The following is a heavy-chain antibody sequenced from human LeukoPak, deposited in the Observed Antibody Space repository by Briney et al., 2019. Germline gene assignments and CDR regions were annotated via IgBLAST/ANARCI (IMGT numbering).Heavy chain of an antibody. Sequence: GGSLRLSCAASGFTFSSYSMNWVRQAPGKGLEWVSSISSSSSYIYYADSVKGRFTISRDNAKNSLYLQMNSLRAEDTAVYYCARDLGYYYDSSGPNGGAFDIWGQGTMVTVSS. D-gene: IGHD3-22*01. V-gene: IGHV3-21*01. CDR2: ISSSSSYI. CDR3: ARDLGYYYDSSGPNGGAFDI. J-gene: IGHJ3*02. CDR1: GFTFSSYS.